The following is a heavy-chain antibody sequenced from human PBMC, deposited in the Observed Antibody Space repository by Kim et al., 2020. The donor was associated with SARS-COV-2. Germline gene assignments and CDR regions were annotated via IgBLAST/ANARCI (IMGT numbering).Heavy chain of an antibody. V-gene: IGHV3-49*04. CDR3: APWTSQAMFHY. Sequence: GGSLRLSCTASGFTFGDYAMSWVRQAPGKGLEWVAFIRSKTSGRTTEYAASVKDRFTISTDDSKSIAYLQMNTLKTDDTAVYYCAPWTSQAMFHYLGQGTLVTVSS. J-gene: IGHJ4*02. CDR2: IRSKTSGRTT. CDR1: GFTFGDYA. D-gene: IGHD1-1*01.